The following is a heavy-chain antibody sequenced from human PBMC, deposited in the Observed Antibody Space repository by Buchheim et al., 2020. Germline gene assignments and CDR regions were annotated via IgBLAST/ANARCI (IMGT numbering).Heavy chain of an antibody. CDR2: IHKAGST. J-gene: IGHJ5*02. CDR1: GDSITSGYNY. D-gene: IGHD2-15*01. CDR3: VRSGMILFWFDP. V-gene: IGHV4-61*02. Sequence: QVQLQESGPGLVKPSQTLSLTCTASGDSITSGYNYWNWIRQPAGKGPEWIGRIHKAGSTNYNPSLKSRATITLHTSNNQFSLDLSSVTAADTAVYYCVRSGMILFWFDPWGPGTL.